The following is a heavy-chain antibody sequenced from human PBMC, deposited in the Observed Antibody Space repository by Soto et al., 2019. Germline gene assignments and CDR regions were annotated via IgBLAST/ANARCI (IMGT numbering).Heavy chain of an antibody. D-gene: IGHD2-8*01. CDR3: ARLLSYCTNGVCYNRAAYYFDY. V-gene: IGHV5-51*01. CDR1: GYSFTSYW. CDR2: IYPGDSDT. Sequence: GESLKISCKGSGYSFTSYWIGWVRQMPGKGLEWMGIIYPGDSDTRYSPSFQGQVTISADKSISTAYLQWNSLKASDTAMYYSARLLSYCTNGVCYNRAAYYFDYWGQGTLVTVSS. J-gene: IGHJ4*02.